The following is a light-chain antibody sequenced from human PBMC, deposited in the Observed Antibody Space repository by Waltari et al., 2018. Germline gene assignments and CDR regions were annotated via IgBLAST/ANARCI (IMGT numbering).Light chain of an antibody. Sequence: PGSPPSFHLYYHSDSVKVQGSGVPSRFSGSKDASANAGILLISVLQSEYEADYYCMFWPRNSWVCGGGTKQTVL. CDR2: YHSDSVK. CDR3: MFWPRNSWV. V-gene: IGLV5-37*01. J-gene: IGLJ3*02.